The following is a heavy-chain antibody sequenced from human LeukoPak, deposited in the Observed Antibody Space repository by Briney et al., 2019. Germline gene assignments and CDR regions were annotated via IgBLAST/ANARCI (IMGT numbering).Heavy chain of an antibody. Sequence: PSETLSLTCTVSGGSISSYYWSWIRQPPGKGLEWIGYIYYSGSTNYNPSLKSRVTISVDTSKNQFSLKLSSVTAADTAVYYRARRNDDILTGYNWFDPWGQGTLVTVSS. D-gene: IGHD3-9*01. V-gene: IGHV4-59*08. J-gene: IGHJ5*02. CDR3: ARRNDDILTGYNWFDP. CDR2: IYYSGST. CDR1: GGSISSYY.